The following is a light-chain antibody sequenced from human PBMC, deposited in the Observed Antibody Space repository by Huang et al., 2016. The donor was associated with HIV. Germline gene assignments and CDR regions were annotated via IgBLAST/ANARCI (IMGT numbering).Light chain of an antibody. CDR3: QRYDSVPRA. CDR1: QDIGYF. CDR2: DAS. V-gene: IGKV1-27*01. Sequence: DIQMTQSPSSLSASPGAKVTLTCRASQDIGYFLALYQQKGGGIPRLLIYDASTLHSGGPSRFSGRGSGTDFTLTITNLQSDDVATYYCQRYDSVPRAFGQGTKVEIK. J-gene: IGKJ1*01.